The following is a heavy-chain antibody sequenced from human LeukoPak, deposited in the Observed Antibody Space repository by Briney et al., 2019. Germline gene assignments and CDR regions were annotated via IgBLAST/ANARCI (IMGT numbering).Heavy chain of an antibody. V-gene: IGHV3-23*01. D-gene: IGHD3-10*01. CDR3: ARGGYYYGSGTFRGYYYMDV. CDR2: ISDSGGRT. J-gene: IGHJ6*03. Sequence: PGGSLRLSCAASGFTFSSYAMTWVRQAPGKGLEWVSSISDSGGRTYYADSVKGRCTISRDNSKNTLYLQMNSLRAEDTAVYYCARGGYYYGSGTFRGYYYMDVWGKGTTVTISS. CDR1: GFTFSSYA.